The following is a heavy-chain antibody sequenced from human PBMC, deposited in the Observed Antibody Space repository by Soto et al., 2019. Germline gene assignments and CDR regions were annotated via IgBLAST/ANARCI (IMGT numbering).Heavy chain of an antibody. J-gene: IGHJ3*01. CDR2: ISWNSGTL. CDR3: AKGRTRLLELGSFGDNAFDV. V-gene: IGHV3-9*01. Sequence: EVQLVESGGGLVQPGRSLRLSCAASEFTFDNYAMHWVRQAPGKGLEWVSGISWNSGTLVYADSVKGRFTISRDNAKNSLFLQMNSLRAEDTALYFCAKGRTRLLELGSFGDNAFDVWGQGTMVTVSS. CDR1: EFTFDNYA. D-gene: IGHD3-10*01.